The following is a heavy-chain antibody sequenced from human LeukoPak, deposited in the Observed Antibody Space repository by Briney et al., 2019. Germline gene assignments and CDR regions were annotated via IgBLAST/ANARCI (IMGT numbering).Heavy chain of an antibody. CDR2: ISGSGGNT. CDR3: AKDRRITMAGTADYFDY. J-gene: IGHJ4*02. Sequence: GGSLRLSCAASGFTFNNYAMSWVRQAPGKVLEWVSSISGSGGNTYYADSLKGRFTISRDNSKNTLYLQMNSLRAAEMAVYYCAKDRRITMAGTADYFDYWGQGTLVTVSS. D-gene: IGHD6-19*01. CDR1: GFTFNNYA. V-gene: IGHV3-23*01.